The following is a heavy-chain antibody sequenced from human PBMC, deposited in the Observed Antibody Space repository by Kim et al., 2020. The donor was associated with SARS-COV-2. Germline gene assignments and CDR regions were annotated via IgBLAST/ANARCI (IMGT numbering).Heavy chain of an antibody. CDR2: IIPILGIA. J-gene: IGHJ6*03. D-gene: IGHD3-10*01. CDR3: ARVLTMVRGVIINRDYYYYMDV. Sequence: SVKVSCKASGGTFSSYAISWVRQAPGQGLEWMGRIIPILGIANYAQKFQGRVTITADKSTSTAYMELSSLRSEDTAVYYCARVLTMVRGVIINRDYYYYMDVWGKGTTVTVSS. V-gene: IGHV1-69*04. CDR1: GGTFSSYA.